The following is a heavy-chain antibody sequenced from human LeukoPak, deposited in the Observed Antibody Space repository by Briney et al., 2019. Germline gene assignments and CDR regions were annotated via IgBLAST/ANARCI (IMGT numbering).Heavy chain of an antibody. D-gene: IGHD6-19*01. Sequence: GRSLRLSCAASGFTFDGYAMHWVRHAPGKGLEWVPGISWNSGSIGYADSVKGRFTISRDNAKNSLYLQMNSLRAEDTALYYCAKDTAGYSSGPFAFDYWGQGTLVTVSS. CDR2: ISWNSGSI. CDR1: GFTFDGYA. J-gene: IGHJ4*02. V-gene: IGHV3-9*01. CDR3: AKDTAGYSSGPFAFDY.